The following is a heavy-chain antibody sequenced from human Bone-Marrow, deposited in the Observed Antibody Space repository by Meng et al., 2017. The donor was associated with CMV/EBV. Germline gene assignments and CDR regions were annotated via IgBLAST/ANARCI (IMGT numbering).Heavy chain of an antibody. CDR3: ASGIAARQLFDY. CDR2: INPSGGST. CDR1: GYTFTSYY. J-gene: IGHJ4*02. V-gene: IGHV1-46*01. Sequence: ASVKVSCKASGYTFTSYYMHWVRQAPGQGLEWMGIINPSGGSTSYAQKFQGRVTITTDESTSTAYMELSSLRSEDTAVYYCASGIAARQLFDYWGQGNLVTVSS. D-gene: IGHD6-6*01.